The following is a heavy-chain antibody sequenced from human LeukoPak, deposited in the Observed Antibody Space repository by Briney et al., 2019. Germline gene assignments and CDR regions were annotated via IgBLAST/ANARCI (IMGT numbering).Heavy chain of an antibody. CDR2: IKQDGSEK. V-gene: IGHV3-7*01. CDR1: GFIFSSYW. J-gene: IGHJ4*02. Sequence: GGSLRLSCAASGFIFSSYWMSWVRQAPGKGLEWVANIKQDGSEKYYVDSVKGRFTISRDNAKNSLYLQMNSLRAEDTAVYYCARVDPQWELHFDYWGQGTLVTVSS. CDR3: ARVDPQWELHFDY. D-gene: IGHD1-26*01.